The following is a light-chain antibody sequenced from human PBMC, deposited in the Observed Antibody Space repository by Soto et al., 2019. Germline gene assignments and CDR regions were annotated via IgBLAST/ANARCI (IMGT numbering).Light chain of an antibody. CDR2: DVN. V-gene: IGLV2-14*01. CDR3: SSYTTTSTADV. J-gene: IGLJ1*01. Sequence: QSALTQAASVSGSPGQSITLSCTGASSDVGGYTYVSWYQQHTGKAPKVLIYDVNNRASGVSNRFSASKSGNTASLTISGLQAEDEADYYCSSYTTTSTADVFASGSKLAVL. CDR1: SSDVGGYTY.